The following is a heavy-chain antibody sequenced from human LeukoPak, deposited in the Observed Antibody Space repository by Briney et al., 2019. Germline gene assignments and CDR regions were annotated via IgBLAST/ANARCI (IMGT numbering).Heavy chain of an antibody. Sequence: GGSLRLSCAASGFTFDDFGMSWVRQAPGKGLEWVPGINWNGGSIGYADSVKGRFTISRDNAKNSLYLQMNNLRAEDTALYYCVRRSDGSGTYFDTFDQWGQGTLVTVSS. CDR1: GFTFDDFG. J-gene: IGHJ4*02. CDR2: INWNGGSI. D-gene: IGHD3-10*01. V-gene: IGHV3-20*04. CDR3: VRRSDGSGTYFDTFDQ.